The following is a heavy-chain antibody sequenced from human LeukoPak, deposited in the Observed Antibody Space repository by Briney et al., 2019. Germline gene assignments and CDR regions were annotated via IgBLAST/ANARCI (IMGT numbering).Heavy chain of an antibody. Sequence: GGSLRLSCAASGFTFSSYWMHWVRQAPGKGLVWVSRINSDGSSTSYADFVKGRFTISRDNAKNTLYLQMNSLRAEDTAVNYCARVIAVAGNYYFDYWGQGTLVTVSS. V-gene: IGHV3-74*01. CDR1: GFTFSSYW. CDR2: INSDGSST. J-gene: IGHJ4*02. D-gene: IGHD6-19*01. CDR3: ARVIAVAGNYYFDY.